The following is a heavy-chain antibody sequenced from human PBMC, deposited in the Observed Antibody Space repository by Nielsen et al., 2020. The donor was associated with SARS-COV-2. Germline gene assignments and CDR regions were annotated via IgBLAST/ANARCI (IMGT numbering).Heavy chain of an antibody. D-gene: IGHD2-2*01. CDR3: ASGVVVVPALDYYYYGMDV. J-gene: IGHJ6*02. Sequence: ASVKVSCKASGYTFTSYAMNWVRQAPGQGLEWMGWINTNTGNPTYAQGFTGRFVFSLDTYVSTAYLQISSLKAEDTAVYYCASGVVVVPALDYYYYGMDVWGQGTTVTVSS. CDR2: INTNTGNP. V-gene: IGHV7-4-1*02. CDR1: GYTFTSYA.